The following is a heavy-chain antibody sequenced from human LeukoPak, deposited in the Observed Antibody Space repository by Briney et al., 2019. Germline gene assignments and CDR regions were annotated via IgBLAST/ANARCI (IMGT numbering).Heavy chain of an antibody. V-gene: IGHV5-51*01. CDR3: ATYGVWSGYSSLLY. Sequence: GESLKISXKGSGYSFTSYWIGWVRQMPGKGLEWIGIIYPGDSDTIYSPSFQGQVTISADKSISTAYLQWSSLKASDTAMYHCATYGVWSGYSSLLYWGQGTLVTVSS. D-gene: IGHD3-3*01. CDR2: IYPGDSDT. CDR1: GYSFTSYW. J-gene: IGHJ4*02.